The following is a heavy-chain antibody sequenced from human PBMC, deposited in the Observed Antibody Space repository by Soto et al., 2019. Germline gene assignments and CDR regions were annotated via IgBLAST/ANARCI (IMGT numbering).Heavy chain of an antibody. CDR3: AKNYFFDS. CDR1: GFTFSTYA. CDR2: ISVSGSP. J-gene: IGHJ4*02. V-gene: IGHV3-23*01. Sequence: GGSLRLSCAASGFTFSTYAMSWVRQGPGKGLEWVSSISVSGSPYYADPVKGRLTVSRDNSKDTLYLQMNSLTAEDTAVYFCAKNYFFDSWGPGTLVTVSS.